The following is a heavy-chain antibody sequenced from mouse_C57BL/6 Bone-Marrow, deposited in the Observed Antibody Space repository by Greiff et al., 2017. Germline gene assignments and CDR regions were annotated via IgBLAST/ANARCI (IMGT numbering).Heavy chain of an antibody. D-gene: IGHD2-4*01. CDR3: ARDSLYDYYWDFDV. V-gene: IGHV3-6*01. J-gene: IGHJ1*03. Sequence: DVKLQESGPGLVKPSQSLSLTCSVTGYSITSGYYWNWIRQFPGNKLEWMGYISYDGSNNYNPSLKNRISITRDTSKNQFFLKLNTVTTEDTATYYCARDSLYDYYWDFDVWGTGTTVTVSS. CDR2: ISYDGSN. CDR1: GYSITSGYY.